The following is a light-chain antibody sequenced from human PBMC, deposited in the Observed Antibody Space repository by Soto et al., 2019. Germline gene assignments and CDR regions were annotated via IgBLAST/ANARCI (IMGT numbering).Light chain of an antibody. CDR1: QSVSNN. J-gene: IGKJ5*01. Sequence: EIVMTQSPVTLSVSPGERVTLSCRASQSVSNNLAWYQQKSGQAPRLLIYGASTRVTGIPARFSGSGSGTEFTLTISSLQSEDFAIYYCQQYNNGPPVTFGQGTRLEIK. CDR2: GAS. CDR3: QQYNNGPPVT. V-gene: IGKV3-15*01.